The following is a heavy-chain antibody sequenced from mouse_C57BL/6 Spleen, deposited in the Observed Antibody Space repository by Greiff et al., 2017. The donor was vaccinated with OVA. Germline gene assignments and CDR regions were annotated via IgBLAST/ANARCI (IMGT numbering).Heavy chain of an antibody. CDR1: GFNIKDYY. CDR2: IDPEDGDT. CDR3: TTLWAAQATPWFAY. V-gene: IGHV14-1*01. Sequence: VQLKQSGAELVRPGASVKLSCTASGFNIKDYYMHWVKQRPEQGLEWIGRIDPEDGDTEYAPKFQGKATMTADTSSNTAYLQLSSLTSEDTAVYYCTTLWAAQATPWFAYWGQGTLVTVSA. J-gene: IGHJ3*01. D-gene: IGHD3-2*02.